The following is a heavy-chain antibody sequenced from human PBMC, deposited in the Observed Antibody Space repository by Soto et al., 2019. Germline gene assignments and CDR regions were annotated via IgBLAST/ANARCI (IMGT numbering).Heavy chain of an antibody. CDR3: ARGRGYSSGWYPTEFNWFDP. Sequence: LSETLSLTCTVSGGSVSSGSYYWSWIRQPPGKGLEWIGYIYYSGSTNYNPSLKSRVTISVDTSKNQFSLKLSSVTAADTAVYYCARGRGYSSGWYPTEFNWFDPWGQGTLVTVSS. CDR2: IYYSGST. D-gene: IGHD6-19*01. J-gene: IGHJ5*02. V-gene: IGHV4-61*01. CDR1: GGSVSSGSYY.